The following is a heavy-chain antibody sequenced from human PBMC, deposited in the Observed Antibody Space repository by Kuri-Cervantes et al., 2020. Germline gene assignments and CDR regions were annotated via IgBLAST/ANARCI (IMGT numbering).Heavy chain of an antibody. D-gene: IGHD2-15*01. CDR3: AKDIGAANDY. CDR2: ISSSGSTI. Sequence: GESLKISCAASGFTFSDYYMSWIRQAPGKGLEWVSYISSSGSTIYYADSVKGRFTISRDNAKNSLYLQMNSLRAEDTALYYCAKDIGAANDYWGQGTLVTVSS. J-gene: IGHJ4*02. CDR1: GFTFSDYY. V-gene: IGHV3-11*01.